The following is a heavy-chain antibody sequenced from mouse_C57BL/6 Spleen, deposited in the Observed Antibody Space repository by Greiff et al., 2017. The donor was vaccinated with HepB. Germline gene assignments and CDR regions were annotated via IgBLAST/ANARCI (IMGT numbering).Heavy chain of an antibody. CDR2: IWRGGST. D-gene: IGHD1-1*01. CDR3: AKSGTTVVARGYYFDY. CDR1: GFSLTSYG. Sequence: QVQLKESGPGLVQPSQSLSITCTVSGFSLTSYGVHWVRQSPGKGLEWLGVIWRGGSTDYNAAFMSRLSITKDNSKSQVFFKMNSLQADDTAIYYCAKSGTTVVARGYYFDYWGQGTTLTVSS. J-gene: IGHJ2*01. V-gene: IGHV2-5*01.